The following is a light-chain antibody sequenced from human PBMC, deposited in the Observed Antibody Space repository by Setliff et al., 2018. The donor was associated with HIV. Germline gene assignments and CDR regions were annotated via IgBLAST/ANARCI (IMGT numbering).Light chain of an antibody. Sequence: QSVLAQPASVSGSPGQSITISCTGTSSDVGGYNYVSWYQQHPGKAPKLMIYDVSKRPSGVSNRFSGSKSGNTASLTISGLQAEDEADYYYCSYAGSSTPYAFGTGTKVTVL. V-gene: IGLV2-23*02. J-gene: IGLJ1*01. CDR1: SSDVGGYNY. CDR3: CSYAGSSTPYA. CDR2: DVS.